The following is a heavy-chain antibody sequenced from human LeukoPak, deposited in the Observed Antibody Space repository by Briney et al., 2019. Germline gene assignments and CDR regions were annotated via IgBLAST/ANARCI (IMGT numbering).Heavy chain of an antibody. CDR3: AIRSFSGDTAMAPIY. V-gene: IGHV1-2*02. J-gene: IGHJ3*01. CDR1: GYTFTGYY. CDR2: INPNSGGT. Sequence: ASVRVSCKASGYTFTGYYMHWVRQAPGQGLEWMGWINPNSGGTNYAQKFQGRVTMTRDTSISTAYMELSRLRSDDTAVYYCAIRSFSGDTAMAPIYWGQGTMVTVSS. D-gene: IGHD5-18*01.